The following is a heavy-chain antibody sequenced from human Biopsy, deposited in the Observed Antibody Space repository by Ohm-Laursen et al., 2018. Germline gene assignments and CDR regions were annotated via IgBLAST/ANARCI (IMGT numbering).Heavy chain of an antibody. CDR2: IYYSGST. V-gene: IGHV4-59*08. Sequence: SETLSLTCTVSGGSIISYYWSCIRQPPGKGLECIGYIYYSGSTNYSPSLKSRVTMSVDTPKNKFSLQQRSVTAADTAVYYCARLWGGYHFHGMDVWGQGTTVTVSS. CDR3: ARLWGGYHFHGMDV. J-gene: IGHJ6*02. CDR1: GGSIISYY. D-gene: IGHD7-27*01.